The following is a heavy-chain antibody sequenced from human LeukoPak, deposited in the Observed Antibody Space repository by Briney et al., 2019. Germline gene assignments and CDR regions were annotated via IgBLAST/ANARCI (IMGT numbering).Heavy chain of an antibody. CDR1: GFTFSTSG. CDR2: ISYDGSNK. V-gene: IGHV3-30*18. CDR3: AKNHYFDY. J-gene: IGHJ4*02. Sequence: PGGSLRLSCAASGFTFSTSGMRWVRQAPGKGLEWVALISYDGSNKYYADSVKGRFTISRDNSKNTLYLQMNSLRAGDTAVYYCAKNHYFDYWGQGTLVTVSS.